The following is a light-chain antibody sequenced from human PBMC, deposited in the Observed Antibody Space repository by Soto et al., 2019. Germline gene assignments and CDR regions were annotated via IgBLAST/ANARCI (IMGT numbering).Light chain of an antibody. Sequence: EIAMTQSPATLSVSPGERATLSCRASQSISTELAWYQQIPGQPPRLLIYSASTRATGVPARFTGSGSGSEFTLTISGLQSEDCAIYYCQQGHNWPLTFGPGTRLEI. V-gene: IGKV3-15*01. CDR1: QSISTE. CDR2: SAS. J-gene: IGKJ2*01. CDR3: QQGHNWPLT.